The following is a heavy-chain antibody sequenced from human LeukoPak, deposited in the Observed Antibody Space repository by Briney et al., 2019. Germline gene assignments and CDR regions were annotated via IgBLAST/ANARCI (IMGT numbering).Heavy chain of an antibody. CDR2: INHSGST. Sequence: SETLSLTCAVYGGSFSGYYWSWIRQPPGKGLEWIGEINHSGSTNYNPSLKSRVTISVDTSKNQFSLKLSSVTAADTAVYYCARVNLVDTAMVLTRYYYYMDVWGKGTTVTVSS. CDR1: GGSFSGYY. CDR3: ARVNLVDTAMVLTRYYYYMDV. D-gene: IGHD5-18*01. V-gene: IGHV4-34*01. J-gene: IGHJ6*03.